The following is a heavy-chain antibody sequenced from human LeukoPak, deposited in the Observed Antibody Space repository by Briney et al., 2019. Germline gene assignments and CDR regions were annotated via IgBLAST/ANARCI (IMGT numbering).Heavy chain of an antibody. CDR2: IYYSGST. Sequence: PSETLSLTCTVSGGSISSYYWSWIRQPPGKGLEWIGYIYYSGSTNYNPSLKSRVTISVDTSKNQFSLKLSSVTAADKAVYYCARAGRERFLEWLPLYYFDYWGQGTLVTVSS. CDR1: GGSISSYY. J-gene: IGHJ4*02. CDR3: ARAGRERFLEWLPLYYFDY. V-gene: IGHV4-59*01. D-gene: IGHD3-3*01.